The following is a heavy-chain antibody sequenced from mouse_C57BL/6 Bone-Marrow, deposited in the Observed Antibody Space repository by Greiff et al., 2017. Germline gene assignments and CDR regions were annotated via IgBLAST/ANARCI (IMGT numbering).Heavy chain of an antibody. V-gene: IGHV1-64*01. CDR2: IHPNSGST. D-gene: IGHD2-3*01. CDR3: ARGGYSGRGHAMDY. CDR1: GYTFTSYW. J-gene: IGHJ4*01. Sequence: QVQLQQPGAELVKPGASVKLSCKASGYTFTSYWMHWVKQRPGQGLEWIGMIHPNSGSTNYNEKFKSKATLTVDKSSSTAYMQRRSLTSEDSAVYYCARGGYSGRGHAMDYWGQGTSVTVSS.